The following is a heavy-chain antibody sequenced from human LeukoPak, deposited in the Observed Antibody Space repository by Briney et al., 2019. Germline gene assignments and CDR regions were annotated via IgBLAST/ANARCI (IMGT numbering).Heavy chain of an antibody. J-gene: IGHJ4*02. CDR2: IYNSGST. D-gene: IGHD3-10*01. Sequence: KPSETLSLTCTVSGGSITSYYWSWIRQPPGKGLEWIGYIYNSGSTNYNPSLKSRGTISIDTSKNQFSLKLSSVTAADTAVYYCARQAGWFAPGSRNSFDYWGQGTLVTVSS. V-gene: IGHV4-59*08. CDR1: GGSITSYY. CDR3: ARQAGWFAPGSRNSFDY.